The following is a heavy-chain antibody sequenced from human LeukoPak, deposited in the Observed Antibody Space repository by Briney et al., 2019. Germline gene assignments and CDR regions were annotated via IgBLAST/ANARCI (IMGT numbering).Heavy chain of an antibody. Sequence: ASVKVSCKASGYTFTSYDINWVRQATGHGLEWMGWMNPNSGNTGYAQKFQGRVTITRNTSISTAYMELSSLRSEDTAVYYCCGGGTHFDYWGQGTLVTVSS. J-gene: IGHJ4*02. CDR2: MNPNSGNT. V-gene: IGHV1-8*03. D-gene: IGHD3-16*01. CDR1: GYTFTSYD. CDR3: CGGGTHFDY.